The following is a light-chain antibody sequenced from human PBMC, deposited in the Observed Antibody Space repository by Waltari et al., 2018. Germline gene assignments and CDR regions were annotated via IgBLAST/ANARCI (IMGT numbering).Light chain of an antibody. CDR3: SSYSTISSPVQ. J-gene: IGLJ2*01. V-gene: IGLV2-14*01. CDR1: SSDIGVDNY. Sequence: HSALTQPASVSGSPGQSITISCTGTSSDIGVDNYVSWYHQYPGKAPKVIIYEVTKRPAGVLNRFSGSKSGNTASLTIFGLQAEDEADYYCSSYSTISSPVQFGGGTTLTVL. CDR2: EVT.